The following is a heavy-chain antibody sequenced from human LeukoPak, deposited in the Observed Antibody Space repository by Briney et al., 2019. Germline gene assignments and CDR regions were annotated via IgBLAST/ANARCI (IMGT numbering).Heavy chain of an antibody. J-gene: IGHJ4*02. CDR1: GFTFSSYG. CDR2: ISYDGSNK. V-gene: IGHV3-30*03. D-gene: IGHD3-3*01. CDR3: ASGPPFLKYFEY. Sequence: PGRSLSLSCAASGFTFSSYGMHWVRQAPGKGLEWVAVISYDGSNKYYADSVKGQFTISRDDSNTALYLQMHSLRAEDTALYYCASGPPFLKYFEYWGQGTLVTVSS.